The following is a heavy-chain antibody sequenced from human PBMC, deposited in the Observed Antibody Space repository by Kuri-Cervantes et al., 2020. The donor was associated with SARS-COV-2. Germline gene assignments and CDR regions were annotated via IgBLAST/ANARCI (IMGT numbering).Heavy chain of an antibody. CDR3: ARVGYSSGRHDY. V-gene: IGHV3-7*01. CDR1: GFTFSSYW. Sequence: GESLKISCAASGFTFSSYWMSWVRQAPGKGLEWVANIKQDGSEKYYVDSVKGRFTISRDNAKNSLYLQMNSPRAEDTAVYYCARVGYSSGRHDYWGQGTLVTVSS. D-gene: IGHD5-18*01. J-gene: IGHJ4*02. CDR2: IKQDGSEK.